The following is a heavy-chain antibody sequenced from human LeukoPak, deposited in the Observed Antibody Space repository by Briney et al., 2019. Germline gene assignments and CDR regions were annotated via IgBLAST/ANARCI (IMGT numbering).Heavy chain of an antibody. CDR1: GDFFTSVTDY. CDR2: GDYSGGT. Sequence: SETLSLTCTVSGDFFTSVTDYWAWIRQPPGKGLEWIASGDYSGGTYYNPSLESRVAISADMSKNQTSLKLTSVTGADTAVYYCAGERGEEYSSGWYKTNYFYNWGQGIRVTVSS. J-gene: IGHJ4*02. CDR3: AGERGEEYSSGWYKTNYFYN. V-gene: IGHV4-39*07. D-gene: IGHD6-19*01.